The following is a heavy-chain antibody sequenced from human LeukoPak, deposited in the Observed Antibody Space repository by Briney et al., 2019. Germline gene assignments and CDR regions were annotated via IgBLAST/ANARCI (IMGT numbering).Heavy chain of an antibody. D-gene: IGHD3-22*01. J-gene: IGHJ4*02. CDR1: GYTFTSYY. Sequence: ASVKVSCKASGYTFTSYYMHWVRQAPGQGLEWMGGINPSGGSTTYAQKFQGRVTMTEDTSTDTAYMELSSLRSEDTAVYYCATGHYYDSSGYSGYWGQGTLVTVSS. CDR2: INPSGGST. CDR3: ATGHYYDSSGYSGY. V-gene: IGHV1-46*01.